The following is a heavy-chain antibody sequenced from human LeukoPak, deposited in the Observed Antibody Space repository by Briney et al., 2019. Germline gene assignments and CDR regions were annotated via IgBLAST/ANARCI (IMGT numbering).Heavy chain of an antibody. Sequence: ASVKVSCKASGYTFTSFYIHWVRQAPGQGLEWMGRINPNSGGTNYAQKFQGRVTMTRDTSISTAYMELSRLRSDDTAVYYCARDIGRRYYDSSGLVDYWGQGTLVTVSS. CDR1: GYTFTSFY. CDR3: ARDIGRRYYDSSGLVDY. J-gene: IGHJ4*02. V-gene: IGHV1-2*06. CDR2: INPNSGGT. D-gene: IGHD3-22*01.